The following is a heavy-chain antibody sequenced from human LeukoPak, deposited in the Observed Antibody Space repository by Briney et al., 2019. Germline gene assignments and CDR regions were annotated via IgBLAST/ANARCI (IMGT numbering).Heavy chain of an antibody. J-gene: IGHJ4*02. Sequence: GGSLRLSCAASGFTFSSYAMHWVRQAPGKGLEWVAVISYGGSNKYYADSVKGRFTISRDNSKNTLYLQMNSLRAEDTAVYYCARDKAPGGFKGYFDYWGQGTLVTVSS. CDR3: ARDKAPGGFKGYFDY. CDR2: ISYGGSNK. CDR1: GFTFSSYA. V-gene: IGHV3-30-3*01. D-gene: IGHD3-10*01.